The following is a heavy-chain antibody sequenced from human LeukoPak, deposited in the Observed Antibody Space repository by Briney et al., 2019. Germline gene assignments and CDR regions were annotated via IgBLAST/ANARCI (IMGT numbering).Heavy chain of an antibody. D-gene: IGHD1-26*01. CDR3: AKNRGGSYYSGSDY. J-gene: IGHJ4*02. Sequence: PGGSLRLSCAASGFTFSSYAMNWVRQAPGKGLEWVSAVRGSDAGTSYADSVKGRFTISRDNSKNTLYLQMNSLRAEDTAEYYCAKNRGGSYYSGSDYWGQGTLVTVSS. V-gene: IGHV3-23*01. CDR1: GFTFSSYA. CDR2: VRGSDAGT.